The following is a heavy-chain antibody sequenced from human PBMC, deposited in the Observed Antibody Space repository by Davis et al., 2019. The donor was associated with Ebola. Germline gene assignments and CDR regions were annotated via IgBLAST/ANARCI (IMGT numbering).Heavy chain of an antibody. CDR3: AKDFEGDGSFRVY. CDR2: ISGSGGGT. Sequence: GESLKISCTGSGFTFTSFRMNWVRQAPGKGLEWVSGISGSGGGTKYADFVKGRFAISRDNSKNTLSLQMNSLRAEDTAVYYWAKDFEGDGSFRVYWGQGTLVTVSS. J-gene: IGHJ4*02. V-gene: IGHV3-23*01. CDR1: GFTFTSFR. D-gene: IGHD3-9*01.